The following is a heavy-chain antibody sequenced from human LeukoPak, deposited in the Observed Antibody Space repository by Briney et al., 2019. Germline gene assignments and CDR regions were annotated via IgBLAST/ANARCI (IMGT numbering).Heavy chain of an antibody. CDR2: ISSSSSYV. CDR1: GFTFSSYS. CDR3: ARDLTGQLARRDY. V-gene: IGHV3-21*01. J-gene: IGHJ4*02. Sequence: GGSLRLSCAASGFTFSSYSMNWVRQAPGKGLEWVSSISSSSSYVYYADSVKGRFTISRDNAKNSLYLQMNSLRAEDTAVYYCARDLTGQLARRDYWGQGTLVTVSS. D-gene: IGHD6-6*01.